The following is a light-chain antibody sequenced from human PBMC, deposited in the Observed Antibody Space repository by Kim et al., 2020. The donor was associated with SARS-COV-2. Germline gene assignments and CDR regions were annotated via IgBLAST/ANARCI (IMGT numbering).Light chain of an antibody. Sequence: GERSPPTSRAIHSVISSNLACSQQKPGQAPRLLIYGASSSAAGILEEICCSRSSTDFSPTISRLVPDDFAVYYCQQYGSSPPFTFGGGTKVDIK. V-gene: IGKV3-20*01. CDR1: HSVISSN. CDR3: QQYGSSPPFT. J-gene: IGKJ4*01. CDR2: GAS.